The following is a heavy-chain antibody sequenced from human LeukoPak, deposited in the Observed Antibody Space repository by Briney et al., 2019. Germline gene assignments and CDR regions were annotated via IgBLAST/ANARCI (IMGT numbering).Heavy chain of an antibody. D-gene: IGHD2-2*01. CDR3: ASFGVVPAAFAAFDI. J-gene: IGHJ3*02. CDR1: GGSISSGDYY. Sequence: SQTLSLTCTVSGGSISSGDYYWSWIRRPPGKGLEWIGYIYYSGSTYYNPSLKSRVTISVDTSKDQFSLKLTSVTAADTAVYYCASFGVVPAAFAAFDIWGQGTMVTVSS. CDR2: IYYSGST. V-gene: IGHV4-30-4*01.